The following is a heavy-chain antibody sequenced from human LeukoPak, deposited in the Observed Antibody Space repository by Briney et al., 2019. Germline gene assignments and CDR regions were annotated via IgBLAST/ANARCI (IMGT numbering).Heavy chain of an antibody. V-gene: IGHV4-39*01. CDR3: AVIPPAVDDY. J-gene: IGHJ4*02. Sequence: SETLSLTCTVSGGSISSSSYYWAWIRQPPGKGLEWIGSINYSGSTNYNPSLKSRLTISVDTSKNQFSLKLSSVTAADTAVYYCAVIPPAVDDYWGQGTLVTVSS. D-gene: IGHD2-2*01. CDR1: GGSISSSSYY. CDR2: INYSGST.